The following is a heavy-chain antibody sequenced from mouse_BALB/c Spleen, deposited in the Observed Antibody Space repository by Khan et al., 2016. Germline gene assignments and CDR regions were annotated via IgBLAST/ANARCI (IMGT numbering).Heavy chain of an antibody. CDR1: GYTFTIYT. J-gene: IGHJ2*01. CDR3: ARSRRMRGNYLFDY. D-gene: IGHD2-1*01. CDR2: INPSSGYT. V-gene: IGHV1-4*01. Sequence: QVQLQQSGAELARPGASVKMSCKASGYTFTIYTMHWVKQRPGQGLEWIGYINPSSGYTNYNQKFKDKATLTADKSSSTAYMQLSSLTSEDSADYYCARSRRMRGNYLFDYWGQGTTLTVSS.